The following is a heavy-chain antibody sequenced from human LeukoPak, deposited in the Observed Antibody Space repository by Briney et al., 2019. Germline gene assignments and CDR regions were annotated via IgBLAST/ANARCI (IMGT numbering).Heavy chain of an antibody. V-gene: IGHV3-21*01. CDR3: ARELEILAAAAPTFAP. J-gene: IGHJ5*02. D-gene: IGHD6-13*01. CDR2: ISSRGKYM. Sequence: GGSLRLSCTASGFTFTSYNKIWLRQAPGKGLEWVSSISSRGKYMFYGDSVKGRFNISRDNAKDSLYLQMRSLRVEDTAVYYCARELEILAAAAPTFAPCGRGTLVTVSS. CDR1: GFTFTSYN.